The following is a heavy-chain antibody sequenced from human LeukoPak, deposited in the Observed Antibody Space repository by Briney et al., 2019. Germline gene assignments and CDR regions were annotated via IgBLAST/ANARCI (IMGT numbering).Heavy chain of an antibody. D-gene: IGHD3-10*01. V-gene: IGHV3-7*01. CDR3: AREEGKWFGELIHYYYGMDV. CDR1: GFTFSSYW. J-gene: IGHJ6*02. CDR2: IKQDGSEK. Sequence: GGSLRLSCAASGFTFSSYWMSWVRQAPGKGLEWVANIKQDGSEKYYVDSVKGRFTISRDNAKNSLYLQMNSLRAEDTAVNYCAREEGKWFGELIHYYYGMDVWGQGTTVTVSS.